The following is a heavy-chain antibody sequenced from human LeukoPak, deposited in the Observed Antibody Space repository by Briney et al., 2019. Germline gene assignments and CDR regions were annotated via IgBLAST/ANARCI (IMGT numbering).Heavy chain of an antibody. D-gene: IGHD6-25*01. CDR2: ISGVGGSR. V-gene: IGHV3-23*01. Sequence: GGSLRLSCAASGVTFSSYGFTFSSYGLNWVRQAPGKGLEWVSGISGVGGSRYYADSVKGRFTISRDNSKNTLYLQMNSLRAEDTAVYYCARGGLDESFQYWGQGTLVTVST. CDR3: ARGGLDESFQY. CDR1: GVTFSSYGFTFSSYG. J-gene: IGHJ1*01.